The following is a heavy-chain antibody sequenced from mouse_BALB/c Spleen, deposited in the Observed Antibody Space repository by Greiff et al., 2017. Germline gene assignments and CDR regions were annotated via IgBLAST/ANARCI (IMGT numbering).Heavy chain of an antibody. CDR2: ISSGGGST. CDR1: GFAFSSYD. V-gene: IGHV5-12-1*01. J-gene: IGHJ3*01. CDR3: ARQGNWAFAY. D-gene: IGHD4-1*01. Sequence: EVQRVESGGGLVKPGGSLKLSCAASGFAFSSYDMSWVRQTPEKRLEWVAYISSGGGSTYYPDTVKGRFTISRDNAKNTLYLQMSSLKSEDTAMYYCARQGNWAFAYWGQGTLVTVSA.